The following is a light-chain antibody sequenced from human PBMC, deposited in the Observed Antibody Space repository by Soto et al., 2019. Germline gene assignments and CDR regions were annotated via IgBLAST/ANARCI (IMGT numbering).Light chain of an antibody. CDR3: QQYYCTPWT. Sequence: DIVMTQSPDSQAVSLGERATINCKSSQTVLHTSSNTNFLAWFQQKPGQPPKLLIFWASTRESGVPDRFSGSGSGTDFTLTISSLQAEDVAVYYCQQYYCTPWTFGQGTKVEIK. J-gene: IGKJ1*01. CDR2: WAS. CDR1: QTVLHTSSNTNF. V-gene: IGKV4-1*01.